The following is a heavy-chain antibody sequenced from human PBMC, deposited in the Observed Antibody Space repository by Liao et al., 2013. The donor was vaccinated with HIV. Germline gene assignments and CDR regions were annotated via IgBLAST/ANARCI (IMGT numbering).Heavy chain of an antibody. CDR3: ARFWDYDFWSGYGGFDP. V-gene: IGHV4-59*01. Sequence: QVQLQESGPGLVKPSETLSLTCTVSGGSISSYYWSWIRQPPGKGLEWIGYIYYSGSTNYNPSLKSRVTISVDTSKNQFSLKLSSVTAADTAVYYCARFWDYDFWSGYGGFDPWGQGTLVTVSS. CDR2: IYYSGST. J-gene: IGHJ5*02. CDR1: GGSISSYY. D-gene: IGHD3-3*01.